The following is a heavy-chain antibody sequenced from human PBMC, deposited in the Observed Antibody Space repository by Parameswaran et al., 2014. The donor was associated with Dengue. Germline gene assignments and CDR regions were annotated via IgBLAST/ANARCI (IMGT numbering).Heavy chain of an antibody. V-gene: IGHV1-2*02. D-gene: IGHD3-10*01. J-gene: IGHJ4*02. CDR2: INPNSGGT. Sequence: WVRQAPGQGLEWMGWINPNSGGTNYAQKFQGRVTMTRDTSISTAYMELSRLRSDDTAVYYCARGTLRGSYYPYWGQGTLVTVSS. CDR3: ARGTLRGSYYPY.